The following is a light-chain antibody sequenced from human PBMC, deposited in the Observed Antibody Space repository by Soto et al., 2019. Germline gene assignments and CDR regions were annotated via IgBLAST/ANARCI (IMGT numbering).Light chain of an antibody. Sequence: IVMTQSPGTLSVSPGERVTLSCRASQSVSSNLAWYQQRPGQAPRLLIYDASNRATGIPARFSGSGSGTDFTLTISSLEPEDFAVYYCQQRSNWRTFGQGTRLEIK. CDR3: QQRSNWRT. J-gene: IGKJ5*01. CDR2: DAS. V-gene: IGKV3-11*01. CDR1: QSVSSN.